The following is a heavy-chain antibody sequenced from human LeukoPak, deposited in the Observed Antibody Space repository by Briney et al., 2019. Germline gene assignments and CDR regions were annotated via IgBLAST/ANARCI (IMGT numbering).Heavy chain of an antibody. CDR1: GGSISSYY. V-gene: IGHV4-59*12. J-gene: IGHJ5*02. D-gene: IGHD3-10*01. Sequence: SETLSLTCTVSGGSISSYYWSWIRQPAGKGLEWNGYIYHSGSTYYNPSLKSRVTIPVDRSKNQFSLKLSSVTAADTAVYYCAREVTMVRGAPTRPYNWFDPWGQGTLVTVSP. CDR2: IYHSGST. CDR3: AREVTMVRGAPTRPYNWFDP.